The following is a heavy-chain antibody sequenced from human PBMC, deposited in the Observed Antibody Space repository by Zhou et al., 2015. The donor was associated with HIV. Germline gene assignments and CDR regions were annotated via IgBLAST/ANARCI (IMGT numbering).Heavy chain of an antibody. Sequence: QMQLVQSGPEVKKPGTSVKVSCKASGFTFTSSAVQWVRQARGQRLEWIGWIVVGSGNTNYAQKFQGRVTITADESTSTAYMELSSLRSEDTAVYYCARGGVVPAAMYYYYGMDVVGPRDHGHRLL. CDR2: IVVGSGNT. CDR3: ARGGVVPAAMYYYYGMDV. CDR1: GFTFTSSA. J-gene: IGHJ6*02. D-gene: IGHD2-2*01. V-gene: IGHV1-58*01.